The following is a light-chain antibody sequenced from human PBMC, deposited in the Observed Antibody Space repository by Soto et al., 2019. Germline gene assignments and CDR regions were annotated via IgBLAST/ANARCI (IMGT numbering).Light chain of an antibody. J-gene: IGKJ1*01. Sequence: DIVMTQTPLSSPVTLGQAASISCSSSQSLVHNDGNTYLSWFQQRPGQPPRLLIYKVSNRLSGVPDRFSGSGAGTDFTLKIRRVEAEDVGLYYCMQATQFPWTFGQGTKVDIK. CDR1: QSLVHNDGNTY. V-gene: IGKV2-24*01. CDR3: MQATQFPWT. CDR2: KVS.